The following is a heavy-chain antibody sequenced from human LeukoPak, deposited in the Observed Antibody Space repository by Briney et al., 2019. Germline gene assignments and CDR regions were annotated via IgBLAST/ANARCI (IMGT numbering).Heavy chain of an antibody. CDR1: GYTFTSYG. D-gene: IGHD3-3*01. V-gene: IGHV1-18*01. J-gene: IGHJ5*02. CDR2: VSAYNGNT. Sequence: GASVKVSCKASGYTFTSYGISWVRQAPGQGLEWMGWVSAYNGNTNYAQKLQGRVTMTTDTSTGTAYMELRGLRSDDTAVYYCARDVITIFGVVIPDHNWFDPWGQGTLVTVSS. CDR3: ARDVITIFGVVIPDHNWFDP.